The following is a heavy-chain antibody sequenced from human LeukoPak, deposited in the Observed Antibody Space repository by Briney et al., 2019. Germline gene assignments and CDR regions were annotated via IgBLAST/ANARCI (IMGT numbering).Heavy chain of an antibody. CDR3: ARDQGPYYYGSGSYFLDY. J-gene: IGHJ4*02. V-gene: IGHV3-7*01. Sequence: GGSLRLSCAASGFTFSTYWMSWVRQAPGKGLEWVANIKQDGSEKYYVDSVKGRFTISRDNAKNSLYLQMNSLRAEGTAVYYCARDQGPYYYGSGSYFLDYWGQGTLVTVSS. CDR1: GFTFSTYW. D-gene: IGHD3-10*01. CDR2: IKQDGSEK.